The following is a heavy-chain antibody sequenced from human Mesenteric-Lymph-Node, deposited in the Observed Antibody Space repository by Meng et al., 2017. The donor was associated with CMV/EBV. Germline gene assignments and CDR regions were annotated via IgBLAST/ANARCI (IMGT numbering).Heavy chain of an antibody. CDR2: IYSGGST. D-gene: IGHD2-2*02. V-gene: IGHV3-66*02. Sequence: GESLKISCAASGFTVSANFMSWVRQAPGKGLEWVSVIYSGGSTYYADSVKGRFTISRDNSKNTLSLQMNSLRVEDTAVYYCARSSHHTYCSSTSCYTGRYPNWFDPWGQGTLVTVSS. CDR1: GFTVSANF. J-gene: IGHJ5*02. CDR3: ARSSHHTYCSSTSCYTGRYPNWFDP.